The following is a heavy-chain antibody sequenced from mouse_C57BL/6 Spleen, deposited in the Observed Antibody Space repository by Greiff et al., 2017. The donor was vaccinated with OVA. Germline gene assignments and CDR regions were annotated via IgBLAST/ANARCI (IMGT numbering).Heavy chain of an antibody. J-gene: IGHJ4*01. CDR1: GYTFTSYW. CDR3: ARSPYGNYAMDY. D-gene: IGHD2-1*01. Sequence: VQLQQSGAELAKPGASVKLSCKASGYTFTSYWMHWVKQRPGQGLEWIGYINPSSGYTKYNQKFKDKATLTAAKSSSTAYMQLSSLTYEDSAVYYCARSPYGNYAMDYWGQGTSVTVSS. V-gene: IGHV1-7*01. CDR2: INPSSGYT.